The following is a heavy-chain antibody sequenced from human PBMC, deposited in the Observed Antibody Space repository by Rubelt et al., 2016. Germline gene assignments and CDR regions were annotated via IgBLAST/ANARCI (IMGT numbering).Heavy chain of an antibody. Sequence: QVQLVQSGAEVKKPGASVKVACKASGYTFTSYGISWVRQAPGQGLEWMGGISDYNGTTNYAQKLQGRVTMTTDTSTSTAYMELRSLRSDATAVYYCARDPYGDRHHDSWGQGTLVTVSS. CDR3: ARDPYGDRHHDS. D-gene: IGHD4-17*01. V-gene: IGHV1-18*01. J-gene: IGHJ4*02. CDR1: GYTFTSYG. CDR2: ISDYNGTT.